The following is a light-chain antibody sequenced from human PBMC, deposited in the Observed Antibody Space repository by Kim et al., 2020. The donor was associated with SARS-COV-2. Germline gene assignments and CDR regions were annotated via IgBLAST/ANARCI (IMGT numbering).Light chain of an antibody. CDR2: GAS. CDR1: QSGSSN. CDR3: QQYNNWPPGA. Sequence: PGERPTLSCRASQSGSSNLAWYQQKPGQAPRLLIYGASTRATGIPARFSGSGSGTEFTLTISSLQSEDFAVYYCQQYNNWPPGAFGQGTRLEIK. J-gene: IGKJ5*01. V-gene: IGKV3-15*01.